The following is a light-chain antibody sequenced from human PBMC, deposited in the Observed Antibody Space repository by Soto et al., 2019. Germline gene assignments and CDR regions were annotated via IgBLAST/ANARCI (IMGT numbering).Light chain of an antibody. CDR1: QSLTNSF. V-gene: IGKV3-20*01. J-gene: IGKJ5*01. Sequence: EIVLTHCPGALSFSPFQRSTVCCRASQSLTNSFIAWYQQRPGQAPRLLIYDTSSRASGIPDRFSGSGSGTDFTLTISRLETEDFAVFYCQQYGTSEIIFGQGTRLEIK. CDR2: DTS. CDR3: QQYGTSEII.